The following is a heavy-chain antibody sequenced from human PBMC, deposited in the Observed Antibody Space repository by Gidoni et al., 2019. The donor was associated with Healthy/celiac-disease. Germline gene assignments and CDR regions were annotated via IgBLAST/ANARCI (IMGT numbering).Heavy chain of an antibody. Sequence: VQLVGSGGGLVKPGGSLSLSCSASGFTFSSYSMNGVRQAPGKGLEWVSSISSSSGYIYYADSVKGRFTISRDNAKNSLYLQMNSLRAEDTAVYYCARTRYSSGWLDYWGQGTLVTVSS. J-gene: IGHJ4*02. CDR3: ARTRYSSGWLDY. D-gene: IGHD6-19*01. CDR1: GFTFSSYS. CDR2: ISSSSGYI. V-gene: IGHV3-21*01.